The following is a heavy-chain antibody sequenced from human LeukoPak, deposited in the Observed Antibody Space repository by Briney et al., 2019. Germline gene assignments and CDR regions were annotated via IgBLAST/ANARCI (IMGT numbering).Heavy chain of an antibody. CDR3: AKNLPGSGWYVGAFDY. CDR2: ISGSGGST. J-gene: IGHJ4*02. V-gene: IGHV3-23*01. D-gene: IGHD6-19*01. Sequence: AGGSLRLSCAASGFTFSTYAMSWVRQAPGKGLEWVSAISGSGGSTYYADSVKGRFTISRDNSKNTLYLQMNSLRAEDTAVYYCAKNLPGSGWYVGAFDYWGQGTLDTVSS. CDR1: GFTFSTYA.